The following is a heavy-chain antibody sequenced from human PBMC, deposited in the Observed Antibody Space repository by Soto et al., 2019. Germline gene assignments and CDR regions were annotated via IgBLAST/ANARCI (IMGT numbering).Heavy chain of an antibody. J-gene: IGHJ4*02. D-gene: IGHD6-13*01. V-gene: IGHV1-18*01. CDR2: ISADNRNT. Sequence: QVQLVQSGAEVKKPGTSVKVSCKASGYTFTSYGISWVRQAPGQGLEWMGWISADNRNTYYAQNLQGRVTMTTDTSTSTAYMDLASLRSDDAAVYYCARGKTAAGKFDYWGQGTLVTVSS. CDR3: ARGKTAAGKFDY. CDR1: GYTFTSYG.